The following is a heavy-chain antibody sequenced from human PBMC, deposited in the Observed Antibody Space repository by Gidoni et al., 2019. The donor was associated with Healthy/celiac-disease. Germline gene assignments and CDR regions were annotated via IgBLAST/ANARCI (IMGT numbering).Heavy chain of an antibody. D-gene: IGHD1-26*01. J-gene: IGHJ4*02. CDR1: GFTVSSNY. Sequence: EVQLVESGGGLIQPGGSLRLSCAASGFTVSSNYMSWVRQAPGKGLEWVSVIYSGGSTYYADSVKGRFTISRDNSKNTLYLQMNSLRAEDTAVYYCARDRSGSYFGGWGYWGQGTLVTVSS. CDR2: IYSGGST. V-gene: IGHV3-53*01. CDR3: ARDRSGSYFGGWGY.